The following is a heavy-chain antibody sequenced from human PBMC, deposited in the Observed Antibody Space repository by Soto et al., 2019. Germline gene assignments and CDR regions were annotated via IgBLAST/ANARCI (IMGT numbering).Heavy chain of an antibody. J-gene: IGHJ4*02. Sequence: QLQLQESGPGLVKPSETLSLTWTVSGGSISSSSYYWGWIRQPPGKGLEWIGSIYYSGSTYYNPSLKSRVTISVDTSKNQVSLKLSSVTAADTAVYYCGRHLSLSSGWGYWGQGTLVTVSS. CDR1: GGSISSSSYY. CDR2: IYYSGST. CDR3: GRHLSLSSGWGY. D-gene: IGHD6-19*01. V-gene: IGHV4-39*01.